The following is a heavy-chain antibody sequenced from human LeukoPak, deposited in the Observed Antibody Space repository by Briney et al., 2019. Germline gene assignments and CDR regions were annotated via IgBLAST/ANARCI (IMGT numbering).Heavy chain of an antibody. J-gene: IGHJ4*02. CDR2: VSYDGDNK. V-gene: IGHV3-30*04. CDR3: ATSPTRSGWYAKLNY. CDR1: GFTFSDYA. D-gene: IGHD6-19*01. Sequence: PGGSLRLSCAASGFTFSDYALHWVRQAPGKGLEWVAIVSYDGDNKYYTASAKGRFTISRDNSQDTLFLQMNSLRIEDTALYYCATSPTRSGWYAKLNYWGQGTQVTVSS.